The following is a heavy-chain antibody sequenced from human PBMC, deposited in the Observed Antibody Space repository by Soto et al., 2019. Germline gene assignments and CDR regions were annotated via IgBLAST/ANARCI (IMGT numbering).Heavy chain of an antibody. CDR2: INHSGST. CDR3: ASSLEDCSGGSCYAYYCDY. V-gene: IGHV4-34*01. CDR1: GGSFSGYY. J-gene: IGHJ4*02. D-gene: IGHD2-15*01. Sequence: QVQLQQWGAGLLKPSETLSLTCAVYGGSFSGYYWSWIRQPPGKGLEWIGEINHSGSTNYNPSLKSRVTISVDTSKNQFSLKLSSVTAADTAVYYCASSLEDCSGGSCYAYYCDYWGQGTLVTVSS.